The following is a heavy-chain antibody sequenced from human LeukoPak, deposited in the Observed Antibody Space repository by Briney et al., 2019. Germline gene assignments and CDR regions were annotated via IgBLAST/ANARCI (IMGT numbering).Heavy chain of an antibody. CDR2: INPDSGFT. D-gene: IGHD5-24*01. V-gene: IGHV1-2*02. CDR3: TGGFRGRPGSDGYYFDY. Sequence: GASVKVSCKASGYRFIDDYMHWVRQAPGQGLEWMGWINPDSGFTNYAQKFQGRVTMTRDTSISTAYMELSSLTSEDTAVYYCTGGFRGRPGSDGYYFDYWGQGTLVTVSS. CDR1: GYRFIDDY. J-gene: IGHJ4*02.